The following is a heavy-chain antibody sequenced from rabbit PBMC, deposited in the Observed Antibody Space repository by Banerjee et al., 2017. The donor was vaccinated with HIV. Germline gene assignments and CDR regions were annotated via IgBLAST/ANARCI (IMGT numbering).Heavy chain of an antibody. CDR3: ARLEYGADGHVKL. CDR1: GFDFSSYY. CDR2: IYPGFGIT. D-gene: IGHD2-1*01. V-gene: IGHV1S47*01. J-gene: IGHJ3*01. Sequence: QQQLEESGGGLVKPEGSLTLSCKASGFDFSSYYMSWVRQAPGKGLEWIGIIYPGFGITYYASWVNGRFSISRSTSLNTATLQMTSLTGADTATYFCARLEYGADGHVKLWGQGTLVTVS.